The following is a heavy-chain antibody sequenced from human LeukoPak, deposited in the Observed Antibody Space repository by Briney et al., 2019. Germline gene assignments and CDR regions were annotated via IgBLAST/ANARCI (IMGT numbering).Heavy chain of an antibody. J-gene: IGHJ4*02. D-gene: IGHD2-2*01. CDR1: GFTFSSYE. Sequence: GSLRLSCAASGFTFSSYEMNWVRQAPGKGLEWVSYISSSGSTIYYADSVKGRFTISRDNAKNSLYLQMNSLRAEDTAVYYCATSTGQLLGGVDYWGQGTLVTVSS. V-gene: IGHV3-48*03. CDR3: ATSTGQLLGGVDY. CDR2: ISSSGSTI.